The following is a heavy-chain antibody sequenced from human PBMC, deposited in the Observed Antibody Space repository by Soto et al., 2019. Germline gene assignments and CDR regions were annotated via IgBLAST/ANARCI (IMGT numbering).Heavy chain of an antibody. CDR1: GYSFTSYW. J-gene: IGHJ6*02. CDR3: ARHSLFSAYDSMDV. Sequence: PGESLKISCKGSGYSFTSYWIAWVRQMPGKGLEWMGIIYPGDSGTRYSPSFQGQVTISADKSINTAYLQWSSLKASDTAMYYCARHSLFSAYDSMDVWGQGTTVTVSS. CDR2: IYPGDSGT. D-gene: IGHD3-3*01. V-gene: IGHV5-51*01.